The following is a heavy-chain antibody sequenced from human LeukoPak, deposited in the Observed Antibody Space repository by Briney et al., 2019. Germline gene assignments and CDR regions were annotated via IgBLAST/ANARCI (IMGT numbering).Heavy chain of an antibody. D-gene: IGHD1-14*01. CDR1: GFTFSSYA. V-gene: IGHV3-23*01. CDR2: ISGSGGST. J-gene: IGHJ4*02. Sequence: GGSLRLSCAASGFTFSSYAMSWVRQAPGKGLEWVSTISGSGGSTYYAGSVKGRFTISRDNSKNTLYLQMNSLRAEDTAVYYCAKLHNLNSDYWGQGTLVTVSS. CDR3: AKLHNLNSDY.